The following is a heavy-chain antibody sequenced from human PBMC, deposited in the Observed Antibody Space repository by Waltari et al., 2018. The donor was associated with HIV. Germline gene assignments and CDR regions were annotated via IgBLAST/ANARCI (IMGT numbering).Heavy chain of an antibody. CDR2: VSNGGYRT. V-gene: IGHV3-23*01. CDR3: ARDDYINYWTTSANWFDP. CDR1: GFIFSDYA. J-gene: IGHJ5*02. D-gene: IGHD4-4*01. Sequence: EMQLLESGGGLVQPGGSLRLSCAASGFIFSDYAMSWVRQAPGRGMEWVAAVSNGGYRTYYADSVKGRFAISRDPYNNTVSLQMNNLRVEDTAFYYCARDDYINYWTTSANWFDPWGQGTLVTVSP.